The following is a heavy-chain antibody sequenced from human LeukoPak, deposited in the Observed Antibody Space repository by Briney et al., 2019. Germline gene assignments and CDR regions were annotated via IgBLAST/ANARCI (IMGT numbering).Heavy chain of an antibody. CDR3: VRAYHSSGWYRIDY. CDR2: ISSSGSTI. V-gene: IGHV3-48*03. CDR1: GFTFSSYE. D-gene: IGHD6-19*01. Sequence: GGSLRLSCAASGFTFSSYEMNWVRQAPGKGLEWVSYISSSGSTIYYADSVKGRFTISRDNAKNPLYLQMNSLRAEDTAVYYCVRAYHSSGWYRIDYWGQGTLVTVPS. J-gene: IGHJ4*02.